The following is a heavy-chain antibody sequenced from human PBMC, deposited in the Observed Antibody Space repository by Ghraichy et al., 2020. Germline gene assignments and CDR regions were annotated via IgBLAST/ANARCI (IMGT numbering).Heavy chain of an antibody. J-gene: IGHJ4*02. CDR3: TTAPRSSGYSKTTLDY. D-gene: IGHD3-22*01. CDR1: GFTFNNAW. Sequence: GGSLRLSCAASGFTFNNAWMNWVRQAPGKGLEWVGHIKKKTDGGTTDYAAPVKGRFTISRDDSRNMLFLQMSSLKTEDTALYYCTTAPRSSGYSKTTLDYWGQGTLVTVSS. CDR2: IKKKTDGGTT. V-gene: IGHV3-15*01.